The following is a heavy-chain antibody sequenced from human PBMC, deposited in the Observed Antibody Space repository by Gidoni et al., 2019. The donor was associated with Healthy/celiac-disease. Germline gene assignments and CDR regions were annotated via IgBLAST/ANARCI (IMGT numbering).Heavy chain of an antibody. V-gene: IGHV1-2*02. CDR3: ARGPRGSSSVLRETASVDY. J-gene: IGHJ4*02. CDR2: INPNSGGT. D-gene: IGHD6-13*01. Sequence: QVQLVQSGAEVKKPGASVKVSCKASGYTFTGYYMHWVRQAPGQGLEWMGWINPNSGGTNYAQKFQGRVNMTRDTSISTAYMELSRLRSDDTAVYYCARGPRGSSSVLRETASVDYWGQGTLVTVSS. CDR1: GYTFTGYY.